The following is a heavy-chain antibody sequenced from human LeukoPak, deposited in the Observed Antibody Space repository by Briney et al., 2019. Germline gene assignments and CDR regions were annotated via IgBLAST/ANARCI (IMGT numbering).Heavy chain of an antibody. CDR3: ARGGSDTAMAHDY. CDR1: GFTFSNNY. J-gene: IGHJ4*02. CDR2: FYSNGVT. D-gene: IGHD5-18*01. Sequence: GGSLRLSCAASGFTFSNNYITWVRQAPGEGLEWVSVFYSNGVTRYADSVKGRFTISRDDAKNTLYLQVNSLRAEDTAVYFCARGGSDTAMAHDYWGQGTLVTVSS. V-gene: IGHV3-66*01.